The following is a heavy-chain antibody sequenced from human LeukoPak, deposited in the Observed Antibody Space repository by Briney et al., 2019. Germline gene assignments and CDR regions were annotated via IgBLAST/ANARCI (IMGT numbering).Heavy chain of an antibody. D-gene: IGHD3-3*01. V-gene: IGHV3-23*01. Sequence: PGGSLRLSCAASGFTFSSYAMSWVRQAPGKGLKWVSAISGSGGSTYYADSVKGRFTISRDNSKNTLYLQMNSLRAEDTAVYYCAKGMKYYDFWSGYSGFDYWGQGTLVTVSS. CDR2: ISGSGGST. J-gene: IGHJ4*02. CDR3: AKGMKYYDFWSGYSGFDY. CDR1: GFTFSSYA.